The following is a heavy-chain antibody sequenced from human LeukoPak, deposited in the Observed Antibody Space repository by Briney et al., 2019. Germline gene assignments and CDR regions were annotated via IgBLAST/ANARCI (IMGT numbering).Heavy chain of an antibody. Sequence: GGSLRLSCAASGFTFSSYAMHWVHQAPGKGLEWVAVISYDGSNKYYADPVKGRFTISRDNSKNTLYLQMNSLRAEDTAVYYCARGQDFFDYWGQGTLVTVSS. J-gene: IGHJ4*02. V-gene: IGHV3-30*04. CDR2: ISYDGSNK. CDR1: GFTFSSYA. D-gene: IGHD2/OR15-2a*01. CDR3: ARGQDFFDY.